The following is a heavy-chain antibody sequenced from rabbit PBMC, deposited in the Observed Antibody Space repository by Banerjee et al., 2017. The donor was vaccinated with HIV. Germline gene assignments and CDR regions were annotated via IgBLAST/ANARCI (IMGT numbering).Heavy chain of an antibody. CDR2: INSSSRNV. CDR1: GFSFSSSYF. CDR3: TTELTGNVNF. J-gene: IGHJ3*01. Sequence: QSLEESGGDLVKPGASLTLTCTASGFSFSSSYFMCWVRQAPGKGLEWIGCINSSSRNVVYASWAKGRFTISKTSSTTVTLRMTSLTAADTATYFCTTELTGNVNFWGPGTLVTVS. V-gene: IGHV1S40*01. D-gene: IGHD7-1*01.